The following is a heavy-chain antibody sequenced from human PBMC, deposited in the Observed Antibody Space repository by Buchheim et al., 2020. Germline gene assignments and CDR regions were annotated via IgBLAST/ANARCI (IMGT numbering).Heavy chain of an antibody. Sequence: EVQLVESGGDLVQPGGSLRLSCAASGFTFSSYWMSWVRQAPGKGLEWVANINLDGSEKYYVDSVKGRFTISRDNAKISLYLQMNSLRGEDTAVYYGVIGGSSFGHWGQGTL. J-gene: IGHJ4*02. CDR1: GFTFSSYW. V-gene: IGHV3-7*01. D-gene: IGHD3-10*01. CDR3: VIGGSSFGH. CDR2: INLDGSEK.